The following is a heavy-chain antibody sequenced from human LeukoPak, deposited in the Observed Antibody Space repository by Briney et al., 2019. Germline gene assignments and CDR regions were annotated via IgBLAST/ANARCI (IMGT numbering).Heavy chain of an antibody. V-gene: IGHV3-23*01. J-gene: IGHJ4*02. CDR2: ISGSGGST. D-gene: IGHD6-13*01. Sequence: PGGSLRLSCAASGSTFSSYAMSWVRQAPGKGLEWVSAISGSGGSTYYADSVKGRFTISRDNSKNTLYLQMNSLRAEDTAVYYCAETVYGIAAAGNFDYWGQGTLVTVSS. CDR1: GSTFSSYA. CDR3: AETVYGIAAAGNFDY.